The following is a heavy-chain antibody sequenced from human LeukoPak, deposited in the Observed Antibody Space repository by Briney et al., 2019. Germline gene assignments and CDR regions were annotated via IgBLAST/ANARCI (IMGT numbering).Heavy chain of an antibody. D-gene: IGHD1-26*01. Sequence: GGSLRLSCAASGFTFSSYDMHWVRQATGKGLEWVSGIGTAGDPYYPGSVKGRFTISRENAKNSFYPQMNSLRAGDTAVYYCGRAVGGAFDYWGQGTLVTVSS. CDR2: IGTAGDP. J-gene: IGHJ4*02. CDR3: GRAVGGAFDY. CDR1: GFTFSSYD. V-gene: IGHV3-13*05.